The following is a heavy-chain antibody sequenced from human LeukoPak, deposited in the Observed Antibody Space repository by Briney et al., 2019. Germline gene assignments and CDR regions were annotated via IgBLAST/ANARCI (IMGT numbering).Heavy chain of an antibody. J-gene: IGHJ4*02. CDR3: AKGRGYCTGGSCYSDY. CDR1: GFTFGSYA. Sequence: GGSLRLSCAASGFTFGSYAMSWVRQAPGKGLEWVSTISGSDGSTYYADSVKGRFTISRDNSKNTLYLQMNSLRVEDTAIYYCAKGRGYCTGGSCYSDYWGQGTLVTVSS. V-gene: IGHV3-23*01. D-gene: IGHD2-15*01. CDR2: ISGSDGST.